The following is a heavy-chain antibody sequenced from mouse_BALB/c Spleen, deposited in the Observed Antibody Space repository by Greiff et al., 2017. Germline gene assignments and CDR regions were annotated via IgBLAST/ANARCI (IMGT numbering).Heavy chain of an antibody. Sequence: EVKLEESGGGLVKPGGSLKLSCAASGFTFSDYYMYWVRQTPEKRLEWVATISDGGSYTYYPDSVKGRFTISRDNAKNNLYLQMSSLKSEDTAMYYCARDRGDVRGFAYWGQGTLVTVSA. D-gene: IGHD1-1*01. CDR3: ARDRGDVRGFAY. CDR2: ISDGGSYT. V-gene: IGHV5-4*02. CDR1: GFTFSDYY. J-gene: IGHJ3*01.